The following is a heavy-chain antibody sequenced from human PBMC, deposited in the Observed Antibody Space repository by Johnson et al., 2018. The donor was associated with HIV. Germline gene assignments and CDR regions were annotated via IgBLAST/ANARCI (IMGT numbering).Heavy chain of an antibody. CDR3: ARGAPEDIVVVPAAFDI. CDR2: ISWNGGST. Sequence: EVQLVESGGGLVQPGRSLRLSCAASGFTFDDYAMHWVRQAPGKGLEWVSGISWNGGSTGYADSVKGRFTISRDNAKNSLYLQMNSLRAEDTALYYCARGAPEDIVVVPAAFDIWGQGTMVTVSS. D-gene: IGHD2-2*01. J-gene: IGHJ3*02. V-gene: IGHV3-9*01. CDR1: GFTFDDYA.